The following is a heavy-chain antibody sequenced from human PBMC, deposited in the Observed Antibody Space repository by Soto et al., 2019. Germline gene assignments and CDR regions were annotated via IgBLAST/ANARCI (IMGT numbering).Heavy chain of an antibody. Sequence: SETLSLTCTVSGGSISSYYWSWIRQPPGKGLEWIGYIYYSGSTNYNPSLKSRVTISVDTAKNQFSLKLSPVTAAATAVYNCARGENYYYMDAWGKGTPVT. J-gene: IGHJ6*03. CDR1: GGSISSYY. CDR2: IYYSGST. CDR3: ARGENYYYMDA. V-gene: IGHV4-59*01.